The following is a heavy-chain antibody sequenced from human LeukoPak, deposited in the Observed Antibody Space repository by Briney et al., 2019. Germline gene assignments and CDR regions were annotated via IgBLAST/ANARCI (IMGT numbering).Heavy chain of an antibody. CDR3: AREFGVVTPLFDP. V-gene: IGHV1-2*02. Sequence: ASVKVSCKASGYTFTDYYMHWVRQAPGQGLEWMGWINPNSGGTNYAQKFQGRVTMTRDTSISTAYMELSRLRSDDTAVYYCAREFGVVTPLFDPWGQGTLVTVSS. CDR1: GYTFTDYY. D-gene: IGHD3-3*01. J-gene: IGHJ5*02. CDR2: INPNSGGT.